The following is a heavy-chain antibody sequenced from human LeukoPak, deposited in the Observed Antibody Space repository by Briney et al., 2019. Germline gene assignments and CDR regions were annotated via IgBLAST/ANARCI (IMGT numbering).Heavy chain of an antibody. CDR2: INPSGGST. CDR1: GYTFITYG. V-gene: IGHV1-46*01. D-gene: IGHD5-12*01. CDR3: ARNSGYDFLWVLNYYYYMDV. Sequence: GASVKVSCKAYGYTFITYGVSWVRQAPGQGLEWMGIINPSGGSTSYAQKFQGRVTMTRDMSTSTVYMELSSLRSEDTAVYYCARNSGYDFLWVLNYYYYMDVWGKGTTVTISS. J-gene: IGHJ6*03.